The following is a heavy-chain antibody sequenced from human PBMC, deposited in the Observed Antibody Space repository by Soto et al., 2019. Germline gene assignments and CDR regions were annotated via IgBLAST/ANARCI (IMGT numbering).Heavy chain of an antibody. J-gene: IGHJ6*02. D-gene: IGHD1-26*01. CDR2: ISYDGSKK. CDR1: RFRFSDYG. Sequence: QVQLVESGGGVVQPGRSLRLSCAASRFRFSDYGIHWVRQAPGKGLEWVALISYDGSKKFYTDSVKGRFTISRDNSKNTMYLQIDRLRAEDTAVYYCAKMDADLLPYYYYGMDVWGQGTTVTVSS. CDR3: AKMDADLLPYYYYGMDV. V-gene: IGHV3-30*18.